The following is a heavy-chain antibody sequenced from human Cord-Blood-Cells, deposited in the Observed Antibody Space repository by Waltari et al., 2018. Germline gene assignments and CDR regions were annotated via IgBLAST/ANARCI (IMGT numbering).Heavy chain of an antibody. D-gene: IGHD3-22*01. CDR2: INPNRGGT. Sequence: QVQLVQSGAEVKKPGASVKVSCKASGYTFTGYYMHWVRQAPGQGLEWMGGINPNRGGTNHEQKLQGGVTRTRATAIRTAYMELSRLRSDDTAVYYWAREGSGYRYYYYYGMDVWGQGTTVTVSS. V-gene: IGHV1-2*02. CDR1: GYTFTGYY. J-gene: IGHJ6*02. CDR3: AREGSGYRYYYYYGMDV.